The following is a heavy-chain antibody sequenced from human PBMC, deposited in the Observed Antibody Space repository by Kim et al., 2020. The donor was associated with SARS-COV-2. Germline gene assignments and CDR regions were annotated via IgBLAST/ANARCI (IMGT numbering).Heavy chain of an antibody. CDR3: ARDNSGY. D-gene: IGHD3-10*01. V-gene: IGHV3-30-3*01. J-gene: IGHJ4*02. Sequence: DGSNKYYADSVKGRFTISRDNSKNTLYLQMNSLRAEDTAVYYCARDNSGYWGQGTLVTVSS. CDR2: DGSNK.